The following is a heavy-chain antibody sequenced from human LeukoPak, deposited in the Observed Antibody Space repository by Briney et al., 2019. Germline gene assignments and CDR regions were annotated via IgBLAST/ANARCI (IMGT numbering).Heavy chain of an antibody. V-gene: IGHV3-9*03. CDR1: GFTFDDYA. J-gene: IGHJ4*02. CDR2: ISWNSGSI. CDR3: AKGFRGSEAAYFDY. Sequence: PGGSLRLSCAASGFTFDDYAMHWVRQAPGKGLEWVSGISWNSGSIGYADSVKGRFTISRDNAKNSLYLQMNSLRAEDMALYYCAKGFRGSEAAYFDYWGQGTLVTVSS. D-gene: IGHD6-25*01.